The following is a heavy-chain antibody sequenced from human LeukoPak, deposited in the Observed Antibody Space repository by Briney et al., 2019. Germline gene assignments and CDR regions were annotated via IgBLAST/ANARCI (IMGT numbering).Heavy chain of an antibody. D-gene: IGHD2-15*01. V-gene: IGHV1-2*02. J-gene: IGHJ5*02. Sequence: GASVKVSCEASGYTFTAFYIHWVRLAPGQGLEWMGWINPDSGGTKFAQKFQGRVTMTRDTSITTAYMELTRLRYGDTAVYYCARGLLPMSNWFDPWGQGTVVTVSS. CDR3: ARGLLPMSNWFDP. CDR1: GYTFTAFY. CDR2: INPDSGGT.